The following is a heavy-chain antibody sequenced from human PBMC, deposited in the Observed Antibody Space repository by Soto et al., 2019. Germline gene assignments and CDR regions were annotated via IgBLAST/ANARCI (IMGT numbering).Heavy chain of an antibody. CDR1: GFTFSSYG. CDR2: IWYDGSNK. CDR3: ARAPIAVVGDAFDI. J-gene: IGHJ3*02. D-gene: IGHD6-19*01. V-gene: IGHV3-33*01. Sequence: GGSLRLSCAASGFTFSSYGMHWVRQAPGKGLEWVAVIWYDGSNKYYADSVKGRFTISRGNSKNTLYLQMNSLRAEDTAVYYCARAPIAVVGDAFDIWGQGTMVTVSS.